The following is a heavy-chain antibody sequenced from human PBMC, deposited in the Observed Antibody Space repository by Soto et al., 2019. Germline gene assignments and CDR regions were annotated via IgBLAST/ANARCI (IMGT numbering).Heavy chain of an antibody. J-gene: IGHJ4*02. Sequence: QVQLVESGGGVVQPGRSLRLSCAASGFIFSTYGMHWVRQAPGKGLEWVAVIWYDGSNKYYADSVKGRFTISRDNSKNMLYLQMNSLRAEDTGMYYCARAVGPFDYWGKGTLVTVSS. CDR3: ARAVGPFDY. CDR2: IWYDGSNK. V-gene: IGHV3-33*01. D-gene: IGHD1-26*01. CDR1: GFIFSTYG.